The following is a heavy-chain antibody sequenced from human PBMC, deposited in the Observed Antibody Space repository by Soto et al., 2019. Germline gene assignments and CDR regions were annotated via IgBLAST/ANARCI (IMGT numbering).Heavy chain of an antibody. J-gene: IGHJ2*01. D-gene: IGHD6-13*01. CDR3: ARRTRQQPNWYFDL. Sequence: QVQLQESGPGLVKPSETLSLTCTVSGGSVSSGSYYWSWIRQPPGKGLEWIGYIYYSGSTNYNPSLKSRVTISVDTSKNQFSLKLSSVTAADTAVYYCARRTRQQPNWYFDLWGRGTLVTVSS. CDR1: GGSVSSGSYY. CDR2: IYYSGST. V-gene: IGHV4-61*01.